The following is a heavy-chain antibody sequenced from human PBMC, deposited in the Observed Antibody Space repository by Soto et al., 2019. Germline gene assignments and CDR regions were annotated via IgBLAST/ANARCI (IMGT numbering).Heavy chain of an antibody. D-gene: IGHD3-10*01. J-gene: IGHJ6*02. Sequence: QVHLVQSGAEVKEPGASVRVSCKASGYTFSSNAIHWVRQAPGQELEWMGRINGGSGYAKYSQNCQDRVTLPRDASASTTYMELSSLRSEDTAIFYCARATYTSGGSPTFAMDVWGQGTTVTVSS. CDR2: INGGSGYA. CDR1: GYTFSSNA. V-gene: IGHV1-3*01. CDR3: ARATYTSGGSPTFAMDV.